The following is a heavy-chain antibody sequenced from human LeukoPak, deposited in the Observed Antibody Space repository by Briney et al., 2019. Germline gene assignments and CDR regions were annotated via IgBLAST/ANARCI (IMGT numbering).Heavy chain of an antibody. CDR3: AKGFWAVGGAKPGAFDY. J-gene: IGHJ4*02. Sequence: PGGSLRLSCAASGFTFSTYGMSWVRLAPGTGREWVSAISGSGAGTYYADSLKGRFTIPRDNSKHTLYLQMNSLRAEDPAVSYIAKGFWAVGGAKPGAFDYWGQGTLVTVSS. CDR1: GFTFSTYG. D-gene: IGHD1-14*01. V-gene: IGHV3-23*01. CDR2: ISGSGAGT.